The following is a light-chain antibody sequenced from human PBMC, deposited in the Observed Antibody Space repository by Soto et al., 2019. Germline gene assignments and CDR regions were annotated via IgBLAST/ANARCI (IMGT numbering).Light chain of an antibody. CDR2: GAS. Sequence: EIVMTQSPATLSVSPGERATLSCRASQSVSSNLAWYQQKPGQAPRLLIYGASTRATGIPARFSGSGSGTAFTLTIRSLQSEDSAVYYCQQYNYWPRGFGPGTKVDIK. J-gene: IGKJ3*01. CDR3: QQYNYWPRG. V-gene: IGKV3-15*01. CDR1: QSVSSN.